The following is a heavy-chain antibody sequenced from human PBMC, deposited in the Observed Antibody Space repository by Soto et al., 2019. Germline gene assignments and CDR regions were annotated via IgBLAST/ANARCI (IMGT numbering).Heavy chain of an antibody. J-gene: IGHJ4*02. V-gene: IGHV3-30*18. Sequence: PGGSLRLSCAASGFTFSSYGMHWVRQAPGKGLEWVAVISYDGSNKYYADSVKGRFTISRDNSKNTLYLQMNSLRAEDTAVYYCAKDRYSGYDYQTDYWGQGTLVTVSS. CDR3: AKDRYSGYDYQTDY. D-gene: IGHD5-12*01. CDR1: GFTFSSYG. CDR2: ISYDGSNK.